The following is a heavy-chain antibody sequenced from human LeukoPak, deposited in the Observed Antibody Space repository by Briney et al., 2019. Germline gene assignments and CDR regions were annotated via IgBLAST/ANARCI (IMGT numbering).Heavy chain of an antibody. D-gene: IGHD1/OR15-1a*01. Sequence: SETLSLTCAVYGGSFSGYYWSWIRQPPGKGLEWIGEINHSGSTNYNPSLKSQVTISVDTSKNQFSLKLSSVTAADTAVYYCARGRGTGTTWGQGTLVTVSS. J-gene: IGHJ5*02. CDR2: INHSGST. V-gene: IGHV4-34*01. CDR3: ARGRGTGTT. CDR1: GGSFSGYY.